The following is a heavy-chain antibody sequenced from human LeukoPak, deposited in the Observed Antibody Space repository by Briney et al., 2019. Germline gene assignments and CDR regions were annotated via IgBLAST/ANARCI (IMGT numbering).Heavy chain of an antibody. CDR1: GGSISSTQW. V-gene: IGHV4-4*02. CDR3: ARDHDYGDYWYDP. Sequence: SGTLSLTCAVSGGSISSTQWWSWVRQPPGKGLEWIGEIYHNGNANYNPSLKSRLTISVDKSKNHFSLRLSSVTAADTAVYYCARDHDYGDYWYDPWGQGTLVTVSS. D-gene: IGHD4-17*01. CDR2: IYHNGNA. J-gene: IGHJ5*02.